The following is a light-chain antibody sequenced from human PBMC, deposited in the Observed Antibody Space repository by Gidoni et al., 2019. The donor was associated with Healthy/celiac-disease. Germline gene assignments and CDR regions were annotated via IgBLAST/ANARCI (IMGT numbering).Light chain of an antibody. Sequence: SYELTQPLSGAVALGQTARITCGGNNIGSKNVHWYQQKPGQGPLLVIYRDSNRPSVIPERFSGSNSGNTATLTISRAQAGDEADYYCQVWDSSTVVFGGGTKLTVL. J-gene: IGLJ2*01. V-gene: IGLV3-9*01. CDR3: QVWDSSTVV. CDR2: RDS. CDR1: NIGSKN.